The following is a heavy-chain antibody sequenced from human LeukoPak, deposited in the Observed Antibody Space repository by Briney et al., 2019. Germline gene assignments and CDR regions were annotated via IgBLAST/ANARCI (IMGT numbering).Heavy chain of an antibody. J-gene: IGHJ6*04. V-gene: IGHV3-33*01. CDR1: GFTFSSYG. D-gene: IGHD6-19*01. CDR3: ARDLKQWLVGGGDGMDV. CDR2: IWYDGSNK. Sequence: GRSLRLSCAASGFTFSSYGMHWVRQAPGKGLEWVAVIWYDGSNKYYADSVKGRFTTSRDNSKNTLYLQMNSLRAEDTAVYYCARDLKQWLVGGGDGMDVWGKGTTVTVSS.